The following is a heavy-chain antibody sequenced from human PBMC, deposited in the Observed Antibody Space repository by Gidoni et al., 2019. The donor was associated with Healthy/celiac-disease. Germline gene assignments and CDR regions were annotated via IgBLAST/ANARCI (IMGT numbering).Heavy chain of an antibody. CDR3: ARILAVWFGDRDLRGAFDI. CDR1: GFSLSTARMG. Sequence: QVTFKESGPVLVKPTETLTLTCTVSGFSLSTARMGVSWIRQPPGKALEWLAHMFSNDEKSYSTSLKSRLTISKDTSKSQVVLTMTNMDPVDTATYYCARILAVWFGDRDLRGAFDIWGQGTMVTVSS. CDR2: MFSNDEK. J-gene: IGHJ3*02. D-gene: IGHD3-10*01. V-gene: IGHV2-26*01.